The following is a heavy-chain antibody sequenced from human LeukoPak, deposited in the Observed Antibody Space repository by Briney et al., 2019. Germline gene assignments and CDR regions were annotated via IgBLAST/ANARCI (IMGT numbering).Heavy chain of an antibody. CDR1: GGSISSYY. CDR3: ARGLRNYYGSGSYYPWFDP. D-gene: IGHD3-10*01. CDR2: IYYSGST. Sequence: PSETLSLTCTVSGGSISSYYWSWIRQPPGKGLEWIGYIYYSGSTNYNPSLKSRVTISVDTSKNQFSLKLSSVTAADTAVYYCARGLRNYYGSGSYYPWFDPWGQGTLVTVSS. J-gene: IGHJ5*02. V-gene: IGHV4-59*01.